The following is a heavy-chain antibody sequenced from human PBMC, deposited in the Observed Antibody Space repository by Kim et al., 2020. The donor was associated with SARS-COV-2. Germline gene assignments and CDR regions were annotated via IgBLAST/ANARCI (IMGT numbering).Heavy chain of an antibody. CDR2: NT. CDR3: ARSGKNWFDP. D-gene: IGHD3-10*01. V-gene: IGHV1-18*01. Sequence: NTNYAQKLQGRVTMTTDTSTSTAYMELRSLRSDDTAVYYCARSGKNWFDPWGQGTLVTVSS. J-gene: IGHJ5*02.